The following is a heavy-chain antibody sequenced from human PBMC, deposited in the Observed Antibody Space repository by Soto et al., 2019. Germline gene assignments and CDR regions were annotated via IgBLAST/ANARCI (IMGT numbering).Heavy chain of an antibody. Sequence: GPSVKVSCKASGYTFTSYDMHWVRQSPGRGLEWMGIINPSGGSTSYAQKFQGRVTMTRDTSTSTVYMELSSLRSEDTAVYYCARSNSYYYYGMDVWGQGTTVTVSS. CDR2: INPSGGST. CDR1: GYTFTSYD. J-gene: IGHJ6*02. V-gene: IGHV1-46*01. CDR3: ARSNSYYYYGMDV.